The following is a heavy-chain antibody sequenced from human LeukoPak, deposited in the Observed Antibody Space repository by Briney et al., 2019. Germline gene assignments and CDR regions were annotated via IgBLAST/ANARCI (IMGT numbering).Heavy chain of an antibody. Sequence: SETLSLTCTVSGGSISSYYWSWIRQSAGKGLEWIGRIYTSGSTNYNPSLKSRVTMSVDTSKNQFSLKLSSVTAADTAVYYCARDGGYCSSTSCYPHDAFDIWGQGTMVTVSS. V-gene: IGHV4-4*07. D-gene: IGHD2-2*01. J-gene: IGHJ3*02. CDR2: IYTSGST. CDR3: ARDGGYCSSTSCYPHDAFDI. CDR1: GGSISSYY.